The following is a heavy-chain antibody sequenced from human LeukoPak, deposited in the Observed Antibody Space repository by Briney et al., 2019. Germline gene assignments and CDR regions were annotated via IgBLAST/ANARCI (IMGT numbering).Heavy chain of an antibody. D-gene: IGHD6-19*01. CDR1: GFTFSSYS. V-gene: IGHV3-74*01. J-gene: IGHJ6*03. CDR2: INSDGSST. CDR3: ARGPSGSSGWNYYYYYYMDV. Sequence: SGGSLRLSCAASGFTFSSYSMNWVRQAPGKGLVWVSRINSDGSSTSYADSVKGRFTISRDNAKNTLYLQMNSLRAEDTAVYYCARGPSGSSGWNYYYYYYMDVWGKGTTVTISS.